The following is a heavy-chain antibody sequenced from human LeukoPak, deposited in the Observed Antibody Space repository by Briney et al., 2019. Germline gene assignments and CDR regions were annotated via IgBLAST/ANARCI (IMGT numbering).Heavy chain of an antibody. D-gene: IGHD2-15*01. V-gene: IGHV3-48*01. CDR1: GFTFSTYS. J-gene: IGHJ4*02. Sequence: SGGSLRLSCAASGFTFSTYSMNWVRQAPGKGLEWVSYISSSSSTIYYADSVKGRFTISRDNAKNSLYLQMNSLRAEDTAVYYCARDIVVVVAATPFPQVFDYWGQGTLVTVSS. CDR2: ISSSSSTI. CDR3: ARDIVVVVAATPFPQVFDY.